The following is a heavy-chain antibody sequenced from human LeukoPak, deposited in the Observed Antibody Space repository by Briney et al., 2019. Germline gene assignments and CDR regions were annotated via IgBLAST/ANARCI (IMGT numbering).Heavy chain of an antibody. J-gene: IGHJ4*02. D-gene: IGHD5/OR15-5a*01. V-gene: IGHV3-30*18. CDR2: ISYDGSNK. Sequence: PGGSLRLSCVASGFIVSNNYMSWVSQAPGKGLEWVAVISYDGSNKYYADSVKGRFTISRDNSKNTLYLQMNSLRAEDTAVYYCAKFPSLDSFGYWGQGTLVTVSS. CDR1: GFIVSNNY. CDR3: AKFPSLDSFGY.